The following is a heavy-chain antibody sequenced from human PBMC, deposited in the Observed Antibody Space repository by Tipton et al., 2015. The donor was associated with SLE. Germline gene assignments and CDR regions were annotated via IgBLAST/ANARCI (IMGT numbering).Heavy chain of an antibody. Sequence: TLSLTCTVSGGSISCSSYYWGWIRQPPGKGLEWIGSIYHSGSTYYNPSLKSRVTISVDTSKNQFSLKLSSVTAADTAVYYCARQAIAAAGFDYWGQGTLVTVSS. V-gene: IGHV4-39*01. CDR2: IYHSGST. J-gene: IGHJ4*02. D-gene: IGHD6-13*01. CDR1: GGSISCSSYY. CDR3: ARQAIAAAGFDY.